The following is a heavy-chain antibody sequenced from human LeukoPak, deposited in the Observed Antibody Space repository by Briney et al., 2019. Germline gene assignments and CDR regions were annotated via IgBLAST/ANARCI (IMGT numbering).Heavy chain of an antibody. Sequence: PGGSLRLSCAASGFTFSSYGMHWVRQAPGKGLEWVAFIRYDGSNKYYADSVKGRFTISRDNSKNTLYLQMNSLRAEDTAVYYCAKGNHILERSPSFSSPIDPWGQGTLVTVSS. CDR1: GFTFSSYG. J-gene: IGHJ5*02. D-gene: IGHD3-3*01. CDR3: AKGNHILERSPSFSSPIDP. V-gene: IGHV3-30*02. CDR2: IRYDGSNK.